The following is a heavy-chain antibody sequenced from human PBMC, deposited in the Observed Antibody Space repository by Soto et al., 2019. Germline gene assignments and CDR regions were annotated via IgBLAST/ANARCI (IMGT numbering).Heavy chain of an antibody. J-gene: IGHJ4*02. V-gene: IGHV3-7*01. Sequence: GGSLRLSCVAYGFTFSSYDMNWVRQAPGKGLEWVANIKHDGSKIYYLDSVKGRFTISRDNAKKSLDLQMSRLTAEDTAVYYRVRQVGTTTIFDYWGQGTLVTVSS. CDR3: VRQVGTTTIFDY. CDR1: GFTFSSYD. CDR2: IKHDGSKI. D-gene: IGHD1-26*01.